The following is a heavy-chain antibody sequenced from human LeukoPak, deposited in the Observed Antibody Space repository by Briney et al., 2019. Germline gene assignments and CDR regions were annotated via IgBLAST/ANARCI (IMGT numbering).Heavy chain of an antibody. CDR3: ARALTIVVVPAAIRGWFDP. Sequence: SETLSLTCTVSGGSISSGGYYWSWIRQPPGKGLEWIGYIYHSGSTYYNPSLKSRVTISVDRSKNQFSLKLSSVTAADTAVYYCARALTIVVVPAAIRGWFDPWGQGTLVTVSS. D-gene: IGHD2-2*02. CDR2: IYHSGST. V-gene: IGHV4-30-2*01. CDR1: GGSISSGGYY. J-gene: IGHJ5*02.